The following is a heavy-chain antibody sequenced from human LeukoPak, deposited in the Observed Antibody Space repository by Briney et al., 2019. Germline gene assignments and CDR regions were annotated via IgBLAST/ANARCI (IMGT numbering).Heavy chain of an antibody. V-gene: IGHV3-30-3*01. J-gene: IGHJ4*02. CDR2: ISYDGSNK. D-gene: IGHD1-26*01. Sequence: GGSLRLSCAASGFTFSSYAMHWVRQAPGKGLEWVAVISYDGSNKYYADSVKGRFTISRDNSKNTLYLQMNSLRAEDTAVYYCAKVSGSYPGKGYYFDYWGQGTLVTVSS. CDR3: AKVSGSYPGKGYYFDY. CDR1: GFTFSSYA.